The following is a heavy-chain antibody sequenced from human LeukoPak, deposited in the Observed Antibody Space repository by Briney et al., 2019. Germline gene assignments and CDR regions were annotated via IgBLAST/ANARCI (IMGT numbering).Heavy chain of an antibody. D-gene: IGHD3-10*01. CDR2: ISGSGGST. J-gene: IGHJ4*02. V-gene: IGHV3-23*01. CDR3: AKNKWFGEFGSNFDY. CDR1: GFTFSSYA. Sequence: PGGSLRLSCAASGFTFSSYAMSWVRQAPGKGLEWVSAISGSGGSTYYADSVKGRFTISRDNSKNALYLQMNSLGAEDTAVYYCAKNKWFGEFGSNFDYWGQGTLVTVSS.